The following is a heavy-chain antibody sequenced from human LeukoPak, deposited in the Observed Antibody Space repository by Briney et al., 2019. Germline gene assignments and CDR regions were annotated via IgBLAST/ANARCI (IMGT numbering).Heavy chain of an antibody. CDR3: ARVGKRYWFDP. Sequence: ASVKVSCKASGYTFTSYYMHWVRQAPGQGLEWMGMINPSGGSTSYAQKFQGRVAMTRHTSTSTVYMELSSLRSEDTAVYYCARVGKRYWFDPWGQGTLVIVSS. D-gene: IGHD4-23*01. CDR1: GYTFTSYY. V-gene: IGHV1-46*03. J-gene: IGHJ5*02. CDR2: INPSGGST.